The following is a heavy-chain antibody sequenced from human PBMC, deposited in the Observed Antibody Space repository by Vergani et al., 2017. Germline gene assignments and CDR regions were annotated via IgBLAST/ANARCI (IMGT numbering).Heavy chain of an antibody. V-gene: IGHV3-21*01. D-gene: IGHD1-1*01. CDR2: ISSSSSYI. CDR3: ASPQWGDQGGGNEYGMDV. CDR1: GFTFSSYS. Sequence: EVQLVESGGGLVKPGGSLRLSCAASGFTFSSYSMNWVRQAPGKGLEWVSSISSSSSYIYYADSVKGRFTISRDNAKNSLYLQMNSLRAEDTAVYYCASPQWGDQGGGNEYGMDVWGQGTTVTVSS. J-gene: IGHJ6*02.